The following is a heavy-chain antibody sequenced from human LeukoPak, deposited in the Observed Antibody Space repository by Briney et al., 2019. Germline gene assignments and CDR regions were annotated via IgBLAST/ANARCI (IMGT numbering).Heavy chain of an antibody. V-gene: IGHV3-30*04. Sequence: GGSLRLSCAASGFTFSSYAMHWVRQAPGKGLEWVAVISYDGSNKYYADSVKGRFTISRDNSKNTLYLQMNSLRAEDTAVYYCARGYLIVSLGGAFDIWGQGTMVSVSS. D-gene: IGHD3-22*01. CDR3: ARGYLIVSLGGAFDI. J-gene: IGHJ3*02. CDR2: ISYDGSNK. CDR1: GFTFSSYA.